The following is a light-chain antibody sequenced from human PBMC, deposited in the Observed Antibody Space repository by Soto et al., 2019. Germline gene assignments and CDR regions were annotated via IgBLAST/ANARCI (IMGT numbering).Light chain of an antibody. CDR1: QRVLYTSKNKNH. Sequence: DTVITKSPDSLPVPLGERATINATSSQRVLYTSKNKNHFAWYQKKPEQPPMLVFYWASTRESGVPDRFSGSGSGTDFTLTISSLQAEDVAIYYCQQHFSPPFTFGQGTNLEIK. CDR2: WAS. CDR3: QQHFSPPFT. V-gene: IGKV4-1*01. J-gene: IGKJ2*01.